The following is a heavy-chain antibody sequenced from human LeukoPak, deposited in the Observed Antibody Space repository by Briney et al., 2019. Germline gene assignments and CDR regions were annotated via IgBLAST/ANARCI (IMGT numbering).Heavy chain of an antibody. CDR2: INAGNGNT. CDR1: GYTFTSYA. CDR3: ARARVLYDSSGYYP. Sequence: ASVKVSCKASGYTFTSYATHWVRQAPGQRLEWMGWINAGNGNTKYSQKFQGRVTITRDTSASTAYMELSSLRSEDTAVYYCARARVLYDSSGYYPWGQGTLVTVSS. D-gene: IGHD3-22*01. V-gene: IGHV1-3*01. J-gene: IGHJ5*02.